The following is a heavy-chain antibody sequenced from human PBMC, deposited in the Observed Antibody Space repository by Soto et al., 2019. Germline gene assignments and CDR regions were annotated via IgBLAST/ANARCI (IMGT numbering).Heavy chain of an antibody. J-gene: IGHJ4*02. Sequence: QLQLQESGPGLVKPSETLSLTCTVSGGSISSSSYYWGWIRQPPGKGLEWIGSIYYSGSTYYNPSLKSRVTISVATSKNQFSLKLSSVTAADTAVYYCACKFGELLYVSFDYWGQGTLVTVSS. D-gene: IGHD3-10*01. V-gene: IGHV4-39*01. CDR1: GGSISSSSYY. CDR3: ACKFGELLYVSFDY. CDR2: IYYSGST.